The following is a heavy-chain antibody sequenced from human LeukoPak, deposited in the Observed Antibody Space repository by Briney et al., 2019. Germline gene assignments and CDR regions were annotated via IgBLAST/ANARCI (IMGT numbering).Heavy chain of an antibody. Sequence: ASVKVSCKASGYTFTSYGISWVRQAPGQGLEWMGWISAYNGNTNYAQKLQGRVTMTTDTSTSTAYMELRSLRSDDTAVYYCARGYDFWSGNHGGAFDIWGQGTMVTVSS. CDR1: GYTFTSYG. V-gene: IGHV1-18*01. CDR2: ISAYNGNT. D-gene: IGHD3-3*01. J-gene: IGHJ3*02. CDR3: ARGYDFWSGNHGGAFDI.